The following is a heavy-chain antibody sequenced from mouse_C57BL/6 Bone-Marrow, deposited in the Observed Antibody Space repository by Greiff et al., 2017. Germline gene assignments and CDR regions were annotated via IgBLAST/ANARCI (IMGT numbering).Heavy chain of an antibody. V-gene: IGHV1-9*01. CDR1: GYTFTGYW. CDR2: ILPGSGST. CDR3: ARVGKKRVYFDY. D-gene: IGHD4-1*01. Sequence: VQVVESGAELMKPGASVKLSCKATGYTFTGYWIEWVKQRPGHGLEWIGEILPGSGSTNYNEKFKGKATLTADKSSSTAYMQLNSLTSEDSAVYFCARVGKKRVYFDYWGQGTTLTVSS. J-gene: IGHJ2*01.